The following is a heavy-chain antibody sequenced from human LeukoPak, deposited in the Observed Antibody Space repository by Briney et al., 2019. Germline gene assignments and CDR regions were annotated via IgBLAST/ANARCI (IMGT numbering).Heavy chain of an antibody. Sequence: SETLSLTCTVSGGSISSHYWSWIRQPPGKGLEWIGYIYYSGSTNYNPSLKSRVTISVDTSKNQFSLKPSSVTAADTAVYYCARDRASGSYYDYWGQGTLVTVSS. J-gene: IGHJ4*02. CDR1: GGSISSHY. CDR3: ARDRASGSYYDY. D-gene: IGHD1-26*01. CDR2: IYYSGST. V-gene: IGHV4-59*11.